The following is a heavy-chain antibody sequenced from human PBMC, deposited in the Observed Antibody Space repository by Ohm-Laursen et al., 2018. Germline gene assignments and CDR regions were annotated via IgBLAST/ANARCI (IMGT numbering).Heavy chain of an antibody. V-gene: IGHV1-46*01. J-gene: IGHJ4*02. CDR3: ARFSWELRVGLDY. CDR1: GYTFTNYY. D-gene: IGHD1-26*01. Sequence: ASVKVSCKASGYTFTNYYLYWVRQAPGQGLEWMGIINPSGGSTSYAQKFQGRVTMTRDTSTSTVYMELSSLRSEDTAVYYCARFSWELRVGLDYWGQGTLVTVSS. CDR2: INPSGGST.